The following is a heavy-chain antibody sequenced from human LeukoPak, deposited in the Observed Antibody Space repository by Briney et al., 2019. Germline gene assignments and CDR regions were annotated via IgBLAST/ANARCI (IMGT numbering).Heavy chain of an antibody. V-gene: IGHV4-34*01. CDR2: INHSGST. CDR1: GGSFSGYY. J-gene: IGHJ4*02. D-gene: IGHD4-11*01. Sequence: TETLSLTCAVDGGSFSGYYWSWLRQPPGKGLEWLGEINHSGSTNYNPSLKGRVTISVATSKNQFSLKLSSVTAADTAVYYCARGGGPDDYSNRDFDYWGQGTLVTVSS. CDR3: ARGGGPDDYSNRDFDY.